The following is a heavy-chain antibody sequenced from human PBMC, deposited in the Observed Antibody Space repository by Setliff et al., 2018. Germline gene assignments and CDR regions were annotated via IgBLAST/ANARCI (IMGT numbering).Heavy chain of an antibody. Sequence: SETLSLTCIVSGGSVSSSAYYWAWIRRSPGKGLEWLGSIYYSGSTYYNPSLKSRVTISVDTSKNQFSLKLSSVTAADTAVYYCASLPYYDSSGYSLSYYWGQGTLVTVSS. J-gene: IGHJ4*02. CDR3: ASLPYYDSSGYSLSYY. D-gene: IGHD3-22*01. CDR1: GGSVSSSAYY. CDR2: IYYSGST. V-gene: IGHV4-39*01.